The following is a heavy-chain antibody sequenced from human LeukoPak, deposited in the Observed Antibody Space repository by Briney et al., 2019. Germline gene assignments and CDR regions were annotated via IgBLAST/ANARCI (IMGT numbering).Heavy chain of an antibody. J-gene: IGHJ4*02. CDR2: IYYSGST. V-gene: IGHV4-38-2*02. CDR1: GYSISSGYY. Sequence: SETLSLTCTVSGYSISSGYYWGWIRQPPGKGLEWIGSIYYSGSTYYNPSLKSRVTISVDTSKNQFSLKLSSVTAADTAVYYCARGFPSYYYDSSGFGYYFDYWGQGTLVTVSS. CDR3: ARGFPSYYYDSSGFGYYFDY. D-gene: IGHD3-22*01.